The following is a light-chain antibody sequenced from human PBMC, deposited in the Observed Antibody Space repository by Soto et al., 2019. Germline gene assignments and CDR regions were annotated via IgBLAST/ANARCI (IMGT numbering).Light chain of an antibody. Sequence: QSVLTQPASVSGSPGQSITISCTGTTSDVGTYKFVSWYQQHPGIAPKLMLYEVSERPSGVSNRFSGSKSGNTASLTISGLQAEDEADYYCCSHAGSHVIFGGGTKVTV. J-gene: IGLJ2*01. CDR3: CSHAGSHVI. CDR2: EVS. V-gene: IGLV2-23*02. CDR1: TSDVGTYKF.